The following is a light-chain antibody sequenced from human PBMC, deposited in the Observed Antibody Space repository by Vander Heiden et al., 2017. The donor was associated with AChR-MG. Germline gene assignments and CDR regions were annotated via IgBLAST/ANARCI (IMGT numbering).Light chain of an antibody. Sequence: QSVLTQPPSASGTPGQRVTISCSGSSSNIGDNTVNWYQQLPGTAPKLLIYSYNQRPSGVPDRFSGSRSGTSASLAISGLQSEDEAHYYCAAWDDSLNGGVFGGGTKLTGL. CDR2: SYN. V-gene: IGLV1-44*01. J-gene: IGLJ3*02. CDR3: AAWDDSLNGGV. CDR1: SSNIGDNT.